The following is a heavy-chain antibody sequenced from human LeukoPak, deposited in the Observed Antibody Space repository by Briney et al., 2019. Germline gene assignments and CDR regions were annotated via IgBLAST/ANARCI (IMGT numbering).Heavy chain of an antibody. CDR2: IYSSVST. CDR3: AYSGSYGHLGY. J-gene: IGHJ4*02. D-gene: IGHD1-26*01. CDR1: GVSIRSSYYY. V-gene: IGHV4-39*01. Sequence: PSETLSLTCTVSGVSIRSSYYYWGWIRQPPGKGLEWIGSIYSSVSTYYNPSLKSRVTISVDTSKNQFSLRLSSVTAAETALYYCAYSGSYGHLGYWGQGIPVTVSS.